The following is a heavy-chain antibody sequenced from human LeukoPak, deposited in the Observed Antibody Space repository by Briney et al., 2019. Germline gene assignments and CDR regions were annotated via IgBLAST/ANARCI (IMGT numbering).Heavy chain of an antibody. D-gene: IGHD2-8*01. CDR2: ISYDGSNK. V-gene: IGHV3-30*18. J-gene: IGHJ6*03. CDR1: GFTFSSYG. Sequence: PGGSLRLSCAASGFTFSSYGMHWVRQAPGKGLEWVAVISYDGSNKYYADSVKGRFTISRNNSKDTLYLQMSSLRAEDTAVYYCANGYCTNGVCYPYYYYYMDVWGKGTTVTVSS. CDR3: ANGYCTNGVCYPYYYYYMDV.